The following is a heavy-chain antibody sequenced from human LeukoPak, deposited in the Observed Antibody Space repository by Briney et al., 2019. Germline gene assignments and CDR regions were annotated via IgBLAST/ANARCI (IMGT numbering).Heavy chain of an antibody. Sequence: PGGSLRLSCAASGFTFSSYAMHWVRQAPGKGLEWVAVISYDGSNKYYADSVKGRFTISRDNSKNTLYLQMNSLRAEDTAVYYCARASLGVVIGGNYFDCWGQGTLVTVSS. J-gene: IGHJ4*02. CDR1: GFTFSSYA. V-gene: IGHV3-30-3*01. D-gene: IGHD3-3*01. CDR3: ARASLGVVIGGNYFDC. CDR2: ISYDGSNK.